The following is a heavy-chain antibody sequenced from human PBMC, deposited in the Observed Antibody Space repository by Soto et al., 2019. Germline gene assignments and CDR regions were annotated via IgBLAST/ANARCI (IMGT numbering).Heavy chain of an antibody. CDR1: GASISRSNW. Sequence: SETLSLTCTVSGASISRSNWWSWVRQHPGKGLEWIGEISHSGSTNYKPSLKSRVTISVDKSKNQFSLKLSSVTAADTAVYYCARLIHSSGDDYWGQGTLVTVSS. D-gene: IGHD6-19*01. CDR2: ISHSGST. CDR3: ARLIHSSGDDY. V-gene: IGHV4-4*02. J-gene: IGHJ4*02.